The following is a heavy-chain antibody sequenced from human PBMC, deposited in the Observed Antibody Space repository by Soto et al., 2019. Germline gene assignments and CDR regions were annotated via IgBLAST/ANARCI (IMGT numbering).Heavy chain of an antibody. D-gene: IGHD2-15*01. V-gene: IGHV3-74*01. Sequence: GGSLRLSCAAAGFTFSSYWMHWVRKAPGKGLVWVSRINSDGSSTSYADSVKGRFTISRDNAKNTLYLQMNSLRAEDTAVYYCARAVGYCSGGSCYHFDYWGQGTLVTVSS. J-gene: IGHJ4*02. CDR3: ARAVGYCSGGSCYHFDY. CDR1: GFTFSSYW. CDR2: INSDGSST.